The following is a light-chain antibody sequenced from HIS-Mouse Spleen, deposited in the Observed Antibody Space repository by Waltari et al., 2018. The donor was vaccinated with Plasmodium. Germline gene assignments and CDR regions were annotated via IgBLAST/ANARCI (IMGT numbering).Light chain of an antibody. V-gene: IGKV3-15*01. J-gene: IGKJ3*01. Sequence: EIVMTQSPATLSVSPGEGATLSCRASQSVSSNLAWYQKKPGQAPRLLIYGASTRATGIPARFSGSGSGTEFTLTISSLQSEDFAVYYCQQYNNWSFTFGPGTKVDIK. CDR1: QSVSSN. CDR2: GAS. CDR3: QQYNNWSFT.